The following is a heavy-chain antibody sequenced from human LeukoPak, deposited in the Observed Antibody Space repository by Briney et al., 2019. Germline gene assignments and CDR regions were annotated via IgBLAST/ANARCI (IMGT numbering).Heavy chain of an antibody. CDR2: IYYSGST. J-gene: IGHJ6*02. CDR3: ARLNIVVVVAAILDYYYYGMDV. CDR1: GGSISSSSYY. Sequence: SETLSLTCTVSGGSISSSSYYWGWIRQPPGKGLEWIGSIYYSGSTYYNPSLKSRVTISVDTSKNQFSLKLSSVTAADTAVYYCARLNIVVVVAAILDYYYYGMDVWGQGTTVTVSS. V-gene: IGHV4-39*01. D-gene: IGHD2-15*01.